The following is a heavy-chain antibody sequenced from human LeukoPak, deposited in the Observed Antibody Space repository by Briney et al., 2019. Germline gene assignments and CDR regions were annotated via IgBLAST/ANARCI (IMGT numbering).Heavy chain of an antibody. J-gene: IGHJ4*02. Sequence: SQTLSLTCTVSGGSVNSGSYYWSWIRQPAGRGLEWIGRIHTSGSTDYNPSLKSRVTISVDTSKNQFSLRLSSVTAADTAVYYCARDRGYDTIDYWGQGTLVTVSS. D-gene: IGHD3-9*01. CDR3: ARDRGYDTIDY. CDR1: GGSVNSGSYY. CDR2: IHTSGST. V-gene: IGHV4-61*02.